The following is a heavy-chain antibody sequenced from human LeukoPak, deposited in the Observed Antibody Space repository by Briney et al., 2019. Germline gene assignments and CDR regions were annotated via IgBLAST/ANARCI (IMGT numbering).Heavy chain of an antibody. CDR1: GFTFSSYA. D-gene: IGHD1-7*01. CDR3: ARVELELRRSGGYDY. V-gene: IGHV3-30-3*01. J-gene: IGHJ4*02. CDR2: ISYDGSNK. Sequence: GGSLRLSCAASGFTFSSYAMHWVRQAPGKGLEWVAVISYDGSNKYYADSVKGRFTISRDNSKNTLYLQMNSLRAEDTAVYYCARVELELRRSGGYDYWGQGTLVTVSS.